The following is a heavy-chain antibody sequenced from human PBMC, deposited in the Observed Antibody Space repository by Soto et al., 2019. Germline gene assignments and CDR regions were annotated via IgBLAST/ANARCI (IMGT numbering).Heavy chain of an antibody. D-gene: IGHD6-6*01. Sequence: PGGSLRLSCAASGFTFSSYGMHWVRQAPGKGLEWVAVISYDGSNKYYADSVKGRFTISRDNSKNTLYLQMNSLRAEDTAVYYCAKDHSSSYPQYFDYWGQGTLVNVS. J-gene: IGHJ4*02. V-gene: IGHV3-30*18. CDR3: AKDHSSSYPQYFDY. CDR1: GFTFSSYG. CDR2: ISYDGSNK.